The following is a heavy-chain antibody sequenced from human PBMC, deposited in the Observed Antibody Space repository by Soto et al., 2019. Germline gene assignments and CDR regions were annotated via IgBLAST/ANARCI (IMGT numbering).Heavy chain of an antibody. CDR3: ARDADMVVVIPATGGGALDI. Sequence: QVQLVESGGGVVQPGGSLRLSCAASGFTFSSYAMHWVRQSPGKGLEWVAVISYDGSKRHYADSVKGRFTISRDSDENTLYLQMNSLRAEDTAVYYCARDADMVVVIPATGGGALDIWGQGTMVNVSA. CDR2: ISYDGSKR. CDR1: GFTFSSYA. J-gene: IGHJ3*02. V-gene: IGHV3-30-3*01. D-gene: IGHD2-21*01.